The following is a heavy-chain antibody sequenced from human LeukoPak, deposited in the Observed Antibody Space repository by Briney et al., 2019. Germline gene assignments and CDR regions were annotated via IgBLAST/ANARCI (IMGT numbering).Heavy chain of an antibody. J-gene: IGHJ5*02. D-gene: IGHD3-22*01. CDR1: GFTFSTYG. Sequence: GGSLRLSCAASGFTFSTYGLHWVRQAPGKGLEWVALISYDGSNKSYANSSKGRFTISNDNSKNTSYLQMNSLRSEATAVYYCERGSVPYYDYGWFDHWGQGALVTVSS. V-gene: IGHV3-30*03. CDR2: ISYDGSNK. CDR3: ERGSVPYYDYGWFDH.